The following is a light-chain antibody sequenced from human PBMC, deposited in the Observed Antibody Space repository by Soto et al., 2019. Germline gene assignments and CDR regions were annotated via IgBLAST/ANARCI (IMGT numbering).Light chain of an antibody. CDR2: EVS. J-gene: IGLJ1*01. CDR3: SSHTTSITPV. CDR1: SSDVGAYDF. V-gene: IGLV2-14*03. Sequence: QSALTQPASVSGSPGQSIAISCTGTSSDVGAYDFVSWYQQHPDKAPKLLIYEVSNRPSGVSDRFSGSKSVNTATLTISGLQAEYEADYYCSSHTTSITPVFGTGTKVTV.